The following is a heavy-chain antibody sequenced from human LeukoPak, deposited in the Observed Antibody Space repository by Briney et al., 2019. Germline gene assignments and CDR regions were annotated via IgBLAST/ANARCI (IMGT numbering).Heavy chain of an antibody. CDR3: ARDNWGSFDY. J-gene: IGHJ4*02. CDR1: GGSISSGSYY. D-gene: IGHD7-27*01. V-gene: IGHV4-61*02. CDR2: IYTSGST. Sequence: SETLSLTCTVSGGSISSGSYYWSWIRQPAGKGLEWIGRIYTSGSTNYNPSLKSRVTISVDTSKNQFSLKLSSVTAADTAVYYCARDNWGSFDYWGQGTLITVSS.